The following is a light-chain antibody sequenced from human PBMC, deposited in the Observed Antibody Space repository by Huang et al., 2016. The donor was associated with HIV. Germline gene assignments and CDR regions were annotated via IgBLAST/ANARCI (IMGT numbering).Light chain of an antibody. J-gene: IGKJ4*01. CDR1: PSISNH. CDR2: DAS. V-gene: IGKV3-11*01. Sequence: IVLTQSPATLSWYLGERVTLSCRASPSISNHLAWYQQRPGQAPRLLIYDASNRVAGVPARFSGSGSGTDFTLTISSLEPEDFALYYCQQHHSWLTFGGGTKLEVK. CDR3: QQHHSWLT.